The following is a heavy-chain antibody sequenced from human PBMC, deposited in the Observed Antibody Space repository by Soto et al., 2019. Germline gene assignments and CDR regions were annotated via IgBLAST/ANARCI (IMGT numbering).Heavy chain of an antibody. CDR1: GFTFSSYA. V-gene: IGHV3-30-3*01. CDR2: ISYDGSNK. D-gene: IGHD5-18*01. CDR3: ARDVAGALTTATTVPVSYYYGMDV. Sequence: GGSLRLSCAASGFTFSSYAMHWVRQAPGKGLEWVAVISYDGSNKYYADSVKGRFTISRDNSKNTLYLQMNSLRAEDTAVYYCARDVAGALTTATTVPVSYYYGMDVWGQGTTVTVSS. J-gene: IGHJ6*02.